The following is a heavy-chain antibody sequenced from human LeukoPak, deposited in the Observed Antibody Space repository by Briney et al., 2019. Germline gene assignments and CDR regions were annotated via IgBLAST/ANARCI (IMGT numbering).Heavy chain of an antibody. J-gene: IGHJ4*02. Sequence: GGSLRLSCAASGFTFSSYGMHWVRQAPGKGLEWVAVISYDGSNKFYENSVKGRFTISRDNSKKTLYLQMRSLRAEDTAVYYCAKAGYSSGWRNFDYWGEGALVTVSS. CDR3: AKAGYSSGWRNFDY. CDR2: ISYDGSNK. CDR1: GFTFSSYG. V-gene: IGHV3-30*18. D-gene: IGHD6-19*01.